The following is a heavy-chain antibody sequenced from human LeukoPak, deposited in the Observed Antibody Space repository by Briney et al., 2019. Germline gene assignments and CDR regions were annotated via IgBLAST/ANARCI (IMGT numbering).Heavy chain of an antibody. CDR1: GYTLTELS. CDR2: FDPEDGET. Sequence: ASVKVSCKVSGYTLTELSMHWVRQAPGKGLEWMGGFDPEDGETIYAQKFQGRVTMTTDTSTSTAYMELRSLRSDDTAVYYCARGRPRIAVAGTNFDYWGQGTLVTVSS. J-gene: IGHJ4*02. CDR3: ARGRPRIAVAGTNFDY. V-gene: IGHV1-24*01. D-gene: IGHD6-19*01.